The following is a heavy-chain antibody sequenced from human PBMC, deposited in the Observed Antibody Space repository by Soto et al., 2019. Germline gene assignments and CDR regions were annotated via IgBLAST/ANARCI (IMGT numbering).Heavy chain of an antibody. D-gene: IGHD3-16*01. V-gene: IGHV1-18*01. Sequence: ASVKVSCKASGYTFTSYGISLVRQAPGQGLEWMGWISAYNGNTNYAQKLQGRVTMTTDTSTSTAYMELRSLRSDVTAVYYCARYVRSYNWFDPWGQGTLVTVSS. CDR1: GYTFTSYG. CDR2: ISAYNGNT. CDR3: ARYVRSYNWFDP. J-gene: IGHJ5*02.